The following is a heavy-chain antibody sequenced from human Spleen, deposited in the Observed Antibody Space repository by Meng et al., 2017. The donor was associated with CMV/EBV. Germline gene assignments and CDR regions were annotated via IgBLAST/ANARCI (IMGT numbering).Heavy chain of an antibody. CDR1: ALSATSSPSS. CDR2: ISYIGST. J-gene: IGHJ2*01. Sequence: SALSATSSPSSWHWIRQPPGEGLECIGYISYIGSTTYNLSLKNRVTISLDTSKNQFSLNLRSVTTADTAVYYCARAGIPQTSGYFDLWGRGALVTVSS. CDR3: ARAGIPQTSGYFDL. D-gene: IGHD2-2*02. V-gene: IGHV4-61*01.